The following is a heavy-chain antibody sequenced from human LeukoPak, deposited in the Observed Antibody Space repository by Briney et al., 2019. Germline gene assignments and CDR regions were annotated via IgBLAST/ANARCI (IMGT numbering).Heavy chain of an antibody. D-gene: IGHD3-10*01. J-gene: IGHJ4*02. V-gene: IGHV4-39*07. CDR1: GGSISSSSYY. Sequence: SETLSLTCTVSGGSISSSSYYWGWIRQPPGKGLEWIGSIYYSGSTYYNPSLKSRVTISVDTSKNQFSLKLSSVTAADTAVYYCARDLFRWYGSGLFDYWGQGTLVTVSS. CDR3: ARDLFRWYGSGLFDY. CDR2: IYYSGST.